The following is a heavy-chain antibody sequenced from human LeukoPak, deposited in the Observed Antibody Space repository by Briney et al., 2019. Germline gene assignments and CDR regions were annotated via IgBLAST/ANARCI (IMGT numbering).Heavy chain of an antibody. CDR2: ISGSGGST. CDR1: GFTFSSYA. CDR3: AKGVHYDFWSDYDSHYFDY. Sequence: GGSLRLSCAASGFTFSSYAMSWVRQAPGKGLEWVSAISGSGGSTYYADSVKGRFTISRDNSKNTLYLQMNSLRAEDTAVYYCAKGVHYDFWSDYDSHYFDYWGQGTLVTVSS. D-gene: IGHD3-3*01. J-gene: IGHJ4*02. V-gene: IGHV3-23*01.